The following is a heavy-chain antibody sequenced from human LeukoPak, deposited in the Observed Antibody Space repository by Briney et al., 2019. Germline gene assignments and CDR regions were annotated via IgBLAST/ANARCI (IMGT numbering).Heavy chain of an antibody. CDR2: VYNSGLT. Sequence: PSETLSLTCTVSGGSISTSTYYWGWIRQPPGKGLEWIGSVYNSGLTSYNPSFKSRVTISVDTSKNHLSLKVSSVTAADTAVYYCARTLDIVATSYLFDYWGQGTLVTVSS. V-gene: IGHV4-39*02. CDR3: ARTLDIVATSYLFDY. J-gene: IGHJ4*02. D-gene: IGHD5-12*01. CDR1: GGSISTSTYY.